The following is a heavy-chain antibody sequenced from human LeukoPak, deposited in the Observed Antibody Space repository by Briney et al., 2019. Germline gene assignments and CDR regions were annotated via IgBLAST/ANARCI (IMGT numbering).Heavy chain of an antibody. CDR2: IWYDGSNK. D-gene: IGHD4-17*01. Sequence: GRSLRLSCAASGFTFSNYGMHWVRQAPGKGLEWVAVIWYDGSNKYYADSVKGRFTISRDNSKNTLYLQMNSLRAEDTAVYYCVTTVTAGEFDYWGQGTLVTVSS. CDR1: GFTFSNYG. V-gene: IGHV3-33*01. J-gene: IGHJ4*02. CDR3: VTTVTAGEFDY.